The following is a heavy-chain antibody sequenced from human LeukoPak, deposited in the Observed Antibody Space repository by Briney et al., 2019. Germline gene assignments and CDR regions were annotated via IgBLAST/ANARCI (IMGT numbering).Heavy chain of an antibody. V-gene: IGHV1-2*02. D-gene: IGHD3-22*01. J-gene: IGHJ4*02. Sequence: GASVKVSCKVSGYTFTGYYMHWVRQAPGQGLEWMGWINPNSGGTNYAQKFQGRVTITADESTSTAYMELSSLRSEDTAVYYCARASPRYYYDSSGYYFDYWGQGTLVTVSS. CDR2: INPNSGGT. CDR1: GYTFTGYY. CDR3: ARASPRYYYDSSGYYFDY.